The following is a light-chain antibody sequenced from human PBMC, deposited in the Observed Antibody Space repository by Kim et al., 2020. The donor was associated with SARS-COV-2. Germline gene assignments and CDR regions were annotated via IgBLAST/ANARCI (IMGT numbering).Light chain of an antibody. CDR2: GAS. CDR3: QQYGTSPSWT. Sequence: EIVLTQSPGTLSVSPGEGATLSCRASQSVARSYLAWYQQKPGQAPRLLIYGASSRATGIPDRFSGSGSGTDFTLNISRLEPDDFAVYYCQQYGTSPSWTFGPGTKVDIK. V-gene: IGKV3-20*01. CDR1: QSVARSY. J-gene: IGKJ1*01.